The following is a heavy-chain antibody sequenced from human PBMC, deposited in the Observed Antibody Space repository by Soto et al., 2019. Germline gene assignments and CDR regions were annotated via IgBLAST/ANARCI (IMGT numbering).Heavy chain of an antibody. CDR2: IWYDGSNK. Sequence: QVQLVESGGGVVQPGRSLRLSCAASGFTFSSYGMHWVRQAPGKGLEWVAVIWYDGSNKYYADSVKGRFTISRDNSKNTLYLQVNSLRAEDTAVYYCARDSSSWYGSYFDYWGQGTLVTVSS. CDR3: ARDSSSWYGSYFDY. J-gene: IGHJ4*02. CDR1: GFTFSSYG. D-gene: IGHD6-13*01. V-gene: IGHV3-33*01.